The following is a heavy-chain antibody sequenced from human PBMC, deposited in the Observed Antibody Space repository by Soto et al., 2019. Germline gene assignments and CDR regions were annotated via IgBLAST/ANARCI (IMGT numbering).Heavy chain of an antibody. CDR2: IIPIFGTA. Sequence: GASVKVSCKASGGTFSIYAISWVRQAPGQGLEWMGGIIPIFGTANYAQKFQGRVTITADESTSTAYMELSSLRSEDTAVYYCARDRVAAAGTGYYGMDVWGQGTTVTVSS. D-gene: IGHD6-13*01. J-gene: IGHJ6*02. V-gene: IGHV1-69*13. CDR1: GGTFSIYA. CDR3: ARDRVAAAGTGYYGMDV.